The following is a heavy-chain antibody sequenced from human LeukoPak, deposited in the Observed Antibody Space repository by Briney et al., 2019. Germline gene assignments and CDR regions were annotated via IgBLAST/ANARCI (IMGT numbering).Heavy chain of an antibody. Sequence: PSETLSLTCAVSGGSISSGGYSWSWIRQPPGTGLEWIGYIYHSGSTYYNPSLKSRVTISVDRSKNQFSLKLSSVTAADTAVYYCARVAYDSSGYTFDYWGQGTLVTVSS. V-gene: IGHV4-30-2*01. J-gene: IGHJ4*02. CDR1: GGSISSGGYS. CDR2: IYHSGST. CDR3: ARVAYDSSGYTFDY. D-gene: IGHD3-22*01.